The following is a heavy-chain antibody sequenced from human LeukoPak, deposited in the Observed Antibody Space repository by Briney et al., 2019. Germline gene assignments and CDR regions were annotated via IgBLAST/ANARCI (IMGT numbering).Heavy chain of an antibody. CDR2: IYYSGST. Sequence: SETLSLTCTVSGGPISSYYWSWIRQPPGKGLEWIGYIYYSGSTNYNPSLKSRVTISVDTSKNQFSLKLSSVTAADTAVYYCARAGGLTTVTTNFDYWGQGTLVTVSS. V-gene: IGHV4-59*08. CDR1: GGPISSYY. CDR3: ARAGGLTTVTTNFDY. D-gene: IGHD4-17*01. J-gene: IGHJ4*02.